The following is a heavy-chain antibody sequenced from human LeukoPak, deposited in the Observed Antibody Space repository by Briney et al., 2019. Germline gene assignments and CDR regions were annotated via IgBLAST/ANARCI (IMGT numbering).Heavy chain of an antibody. CDR2: ISYDGSNK. V-gene: IGHV3-30-3*01. CDR1: GFAFNDYA. J-gene: IGHJ6*04. D-gene: IGHD2-2*01. CDR3: ARAPSSTICPRV. Sequence: GGSLRLSCAASGFAFNDYAMHWVRQAPGKGLEWVAVISYDGSNKYYADSVKGRITISRDNSKNTLYLQMNSLRVEDTAVYHCARAPSSTICPRVWGKGTTVTVSS.